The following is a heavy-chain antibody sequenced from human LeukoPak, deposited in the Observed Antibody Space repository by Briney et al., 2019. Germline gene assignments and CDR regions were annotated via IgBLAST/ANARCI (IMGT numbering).Heavy chain of an antibody. CDR3: AKERRRVDTEMVRSYYFEN. D-gene: IGHD5-18*01. CDR1: GFSISSSA. Sequence: GGSLRLSCAGSGFSISSSAMSWVRQTPGKGLEWVSSITGNGATTYYSDSVKGRFTISRDNSRNTLSLQMSSLRVEDTAVYYCAKERRRVDTEMVRSYYFENWGQGTLVTVSS. J-gene: IGHJ4*02. CDR2: ITGNGATT. V-gene: IGHV3-23*01.